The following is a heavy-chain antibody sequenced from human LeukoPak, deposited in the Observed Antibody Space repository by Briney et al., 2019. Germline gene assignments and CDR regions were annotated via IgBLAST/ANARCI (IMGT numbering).Heavy chain of an antibody. Sequence: SETLSLTCTVSSDSISTYYWHWIRQSPGKGLERIAFIHYSGSTSYNPSLKSRATISLDTSKDQFSLNLRSLTAADTAMYYCAREWSAFDIWGPGTMVTVS. J-gene: IGHJ3*02. D-gene: IGHD1-26*01. CDR1: SDSISTYY. CDR3: AREWSAFDI. CDR2: IHYSGST. V-gene: IGHV4-59*01.